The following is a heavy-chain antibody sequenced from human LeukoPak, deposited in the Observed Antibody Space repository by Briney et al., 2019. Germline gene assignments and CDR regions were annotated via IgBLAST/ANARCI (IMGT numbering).Heavy chain of an antibody. V-gene: IGHV4-31*03. Sequence: PSETLSLTCSVSGGSIRSVGSYWSWIRQHPGKGLEWIGYISYSESTNYNPSLKSRVTISGDTSKNQFSLNLSSVTAADTAVYYCARGIRCGSGNNYNPPRHFHCWGRGTLVTVSS. J-gene: IGHJ4*02. D-gene: IGHD3-10*01. CDR2: ISYSEST. CDR3: ARGIRCGSGNNYNPPRHFHC. CDR1: GGSIRSVGSY.